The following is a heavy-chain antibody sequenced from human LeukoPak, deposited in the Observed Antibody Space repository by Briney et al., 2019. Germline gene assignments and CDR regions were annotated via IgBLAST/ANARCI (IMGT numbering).Heavy chain of an antibody. J-gene: IGHJ5*02. CDR1: GGSISSYY. D-gene: IGHD3-22*01. V-gene: IGHV4-59*01. CDR2: IYYSGST. CDR3: ARRPGSSGYDPWFDP. Sequence: SETLSLTCTVSGGSISSYYWSWIRQPPGKGLEWIGYIYYSGSTNYNPSLKSRVTISVDTSKNQFSLKPSSVTAADTAVYYCARRPGSSGYDPWFDPWGQGTLVTVSS.